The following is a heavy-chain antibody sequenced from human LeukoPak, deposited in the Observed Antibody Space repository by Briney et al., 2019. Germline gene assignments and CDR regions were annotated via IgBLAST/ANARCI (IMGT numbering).Heavy chain of an antibody. CDR2: INHSGST. V-gene: IGHV4-34*01. D-gene: IGHD5-12*01. CDR1: GGSFSGYY. Sequence: SETLSLTCAVYGGSFSGYYWSWIRQPPGKGLEWIGEINHSGSTNYNPSLKSRVTISVDTSKNQFSLKLSSVTAADTAVYYCARKNPRTNIVAAVPRYWFDPWGQGTLVTVSS. J-gene: IGHJ5*02. CDR3: ARKNPRTNIVAAVPRYWFDP.